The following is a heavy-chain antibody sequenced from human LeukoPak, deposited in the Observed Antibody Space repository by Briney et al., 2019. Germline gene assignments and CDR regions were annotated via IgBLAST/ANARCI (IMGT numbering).Heavy chain of an antibody. CDR3: AREDYYGSGSYDSVIDY. V-gene: IGHV3-9*01. J-gene: IGHJ4*02. CDR1: GFTFDDYA. Sequence: GRSLRLSCAASGFTFDDYAMHWVRQAPGKGLEWVSGISWNSGSISYADSVKGRFTISRDNAKNTLYLQMNSLRAEDTAVYYCAREDYYGSGSYDSVIDYWGQGTLVTVSS. CDR2: ISWNSGSI. D-gene: IGHD3-10*01.